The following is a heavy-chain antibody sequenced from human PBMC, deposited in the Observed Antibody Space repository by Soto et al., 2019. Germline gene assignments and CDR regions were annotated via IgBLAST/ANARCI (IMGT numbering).Heavy chain of an antibody. CDR3: ARDLGGSSWYGGGYFDY. D-gene: IGHD6-13*01. V-gene: IGHV4-59*01. J-gene: IGHJ4*02. CDR1: GGSISSYY. CDR2: IYYSGST. Sequence: SSETLSLTCTVSGGSISSYYWSWIRQPPGKGLEWIGYIYYSGSTNYNPSLKSRVTISVDTSKNQFSLKLSSVTAADTAVYYCARDLGGSSWYGGGYFDYWGQGTLVTVSS.